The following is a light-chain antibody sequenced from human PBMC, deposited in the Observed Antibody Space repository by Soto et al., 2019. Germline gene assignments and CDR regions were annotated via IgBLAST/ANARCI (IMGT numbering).Light chain of an antibody. Sequence: EILMTQSRATLSLSPGERYTPSCRAIQSVTANLAWYQQKPGQAPRLLIYTKYTRATGIQARFSGSGSGAEFTLTISGMQSEDSAVYYCQHSNNWQLTFGRWKKVDLK. J-gene: IGKJ4*01. V-gene: IGKV3-15*01. CDR3: QHSNNWQLT. CDR1: QSVTAN. CDR2: TKY.